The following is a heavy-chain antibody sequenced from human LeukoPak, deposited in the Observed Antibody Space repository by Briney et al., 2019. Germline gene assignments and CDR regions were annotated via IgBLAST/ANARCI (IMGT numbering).Heavy chain of an antibody. CDR2: ISWNSGSI. D-gene: IGHD4-17*01. CDR3: ARVFIGDYGDYQFDY. CDR1: GFTFDDYA. Sequence: PGRSLRLSCAASGFTFDDYAMHWVRQAPGKGLEWVSGISWNSGSIGYADSVKGRFTISRDNAKNSLYLQMNSLRAEDTAVYYCARVFIGDYGDYQFDYWGQGTLVTVSS. V-gene: IGHV3-9*01. J-gene: IGHJ4*02.